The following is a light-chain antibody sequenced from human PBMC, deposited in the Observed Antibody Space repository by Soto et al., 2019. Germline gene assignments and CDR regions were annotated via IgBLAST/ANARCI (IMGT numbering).Light chain of an antibody. CDR1: SSDVGSYNI. CDR2: EGS. CDR3: CSYAGSSTPHVV. Sequence: QSALTQPASVSGSPGQSITISCTGTSSDVGSYNIVSWYQQHPDKAPKLMIYEGSKRPSGVSNRFSGSKSGNTASLTISGLQAEDEADYYCCSYAGSSTPHVVFGGGTKLTVL. V-gene: IGLV2-23*01. J-gene: IGLJ2*01.